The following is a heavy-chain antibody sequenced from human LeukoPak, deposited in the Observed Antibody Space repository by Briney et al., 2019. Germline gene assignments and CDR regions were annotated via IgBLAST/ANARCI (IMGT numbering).Heavy chain of an antibody. CDR1: GFTFSSYS. CDR3: AKDQPVYDSSGYFDY. J-gene: IGHJ4*02. V-gene: IGHV3-21*01. Sequence: PGGSLRLSCAASGFTFSSYSMNWVRQAPGKGLEWVSSISSSSSYIYYADSVKGRFTISRDNAKNSLYLQMNSLRAEDTAVYYCAKDQPVYDSSGYFDYWGQGTLVTVSS. CDR2: ISSSSSYI. D-gene: IGHD3-22*01.